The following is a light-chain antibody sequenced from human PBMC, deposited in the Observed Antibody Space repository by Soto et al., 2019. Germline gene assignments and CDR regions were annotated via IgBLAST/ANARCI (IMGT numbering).Light chain of an antibody. CDR2: SNN. CDR3: AAWDDSLSGYVV. CDR1: SSNIGSNY. J-gene: IGLJ2*01. Sequence: QSVLTQPPSASGTPGQRVTISCSGSSSNIGSNYVYWYQQLPGTAPKLLIYSNNQRPSGVPDRFSGSKSGTSASLAISGRRSEDEADYYCAAWDDSLSGYVVFGGGTKLTVL. V-gene: IGLV1-47*02.